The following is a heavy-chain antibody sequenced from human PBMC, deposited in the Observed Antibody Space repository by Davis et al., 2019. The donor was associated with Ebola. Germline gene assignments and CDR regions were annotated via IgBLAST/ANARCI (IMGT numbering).Heavy chain of an antibody. CDR2: INHSGST. D-gene: IGHD5-18*01. V-gene: IGHV4-39*07. Sequence: GSLRLSCTVSGGSISSSSYYWSWIRQPPGKGLEWIGEINHSGSTNYNPSLKSRVTISVDTSKNQFSLKLSSVTAADTAVYYCARDEGYSYGLGHWGQGTLVTVSS. CDR1: GGSISSSSYY. CDR3: ARDEGYSYGLGH. J-gene: IGHJ4*02.